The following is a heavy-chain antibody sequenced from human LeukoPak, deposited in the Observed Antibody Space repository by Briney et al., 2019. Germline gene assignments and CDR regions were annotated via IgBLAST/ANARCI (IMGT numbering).Heavy chain of an antibody. CDR3: ARDEAVLWFGELLNY. CDR1: GYTFTSYG. V-gene: IGHV1-18*01. CDR2: ISAYNGNT. Sequence: GASVKVSCKASGYTFTSYGISWVRQAPGQGLEWMGWISAYNGNTNYAQELQGRVTMTTDTSTSTAYMELRSLRSDDTAVYYCARDEAVLWFGELLNYWGQGTLVTVSS. J-gene: IGHJ4*02. D-gene: IGHD3-10*01.